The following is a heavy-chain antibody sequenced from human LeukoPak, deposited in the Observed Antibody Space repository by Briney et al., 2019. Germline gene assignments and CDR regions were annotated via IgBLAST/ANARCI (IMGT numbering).Heavy chain of an antibody. CDR3: AKGVVVVPAKYYFDY. V-gene: IGHV3-23*01. Sequence: GGSLRLSCSASGFTFTTYGMNWVRQAPGKGLEWVSGIGGSGTRTYYADSVKGRFTISRDNSKNALYLQMNSLRDEDTAVYYCAKGVVVVPAKYYFDYWGQGTLVTVSS. J-gene: IGHJ4*02. CDR2: IGGSGTRT. D-gene: IGHD2-15*01. CDR1: GFTFTTYG.